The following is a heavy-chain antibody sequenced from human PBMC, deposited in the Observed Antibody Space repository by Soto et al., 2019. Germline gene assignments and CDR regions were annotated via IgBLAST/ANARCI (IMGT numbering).Heavy chain of an antibody. Sequence: LRLSCAASGFTFSSYAMSWVCQAPGKGLEWVSAISGSGGSTYYADSVKGRFTISRDNSKNTLYLQMNSLRAEDTAVYYCAKMGQLWLPAGFDPWGQGTLVTVSS. CDR2: ISGSGGST. J-gene: IGHJ5*02. CDR3: AKMGQLWLPAGFDP. CDR1: GFTFSSYA. D-gene: IGHD5-18*01. V-gene: IGHV3-23*01.